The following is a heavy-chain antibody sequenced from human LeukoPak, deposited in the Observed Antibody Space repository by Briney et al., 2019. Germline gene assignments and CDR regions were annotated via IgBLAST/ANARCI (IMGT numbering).Heavy chain of an antibody. CDR1: GGSISSYY. Sequence: SETLSLTCTVSGGSISSYYWRCLRQPRGKGLEWIGYIYYRESTNYNPSLKSRLTISEDTSKNQFSLKLSSVTAADSAVYHCARNDYYSADYWGQGTLVTVSS. J-gene: IGHJ4*02. CDR3: ARNDYYSADY. D-gene: IGHD3-22*01. CDR2: IYYREST. V-gene: IGHV4-59*01.